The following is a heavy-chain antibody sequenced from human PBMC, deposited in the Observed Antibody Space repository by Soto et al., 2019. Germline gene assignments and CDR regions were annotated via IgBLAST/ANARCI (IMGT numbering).Heavy chain of an antibody. V-gene: IGHV3-30-3*01. D-gene: IGHD3-22*01. CDR3: ARSTYYYDSSGYSPSGDAFDI. CDR1: GFTFSSYA. J-gene: IGHJ3*02. Sequence: PGGSLRLSCAASGFTFSSYAMSWVRQAPGKGLEWVAVISYDGSNKYYADSVKGRFTISRDNSKNTLYLQMNSLRAEDTAVYYCARSTYYYDSSGYSPSGDAFDIWGQGTMVTVSS. CDR2: ISYDGSNK.